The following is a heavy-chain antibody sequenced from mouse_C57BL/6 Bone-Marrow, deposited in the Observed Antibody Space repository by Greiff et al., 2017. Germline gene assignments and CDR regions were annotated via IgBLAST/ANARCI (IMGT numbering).Heavy chain of an antibody. D-gene: IGHD2-2*01. CDR2: IYPRSGNT. CDR1: GYTFTSYG. J-gene: IGHJ3*01. Sequence: VQLVESGAELARPGASVTLSCKASGYTFTSYGISWVKQRTGQGLEWIGEIYPRSGNTYYNEKFKGKATLTADKSSSTAYMELRSLTSEDSAVYFCAIYYGYDAAWFAYWGQGTLVTVSA. CDR3: AIYYGYDAAWFAY. V-gene: IGHV1-81*01.